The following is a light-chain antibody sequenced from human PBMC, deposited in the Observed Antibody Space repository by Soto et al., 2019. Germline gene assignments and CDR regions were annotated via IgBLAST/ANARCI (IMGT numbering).Light chain of an antibody. J-gene: IGKJ1*01. CDR3: QQYHSYWT. CDR2: DAS. Sequence: DIQMTQSPSTLSASVGDRVTITCRASQSISKWLAWYQQKSGKAPKLLIYDASNLQSGVPSRFSGSGSGTEFTLTISSLQTDDFSTYFCQQYHSYWTFGQGTKVDTK. V-gene: IGKV1-5*01. CDR1: QSISKW.